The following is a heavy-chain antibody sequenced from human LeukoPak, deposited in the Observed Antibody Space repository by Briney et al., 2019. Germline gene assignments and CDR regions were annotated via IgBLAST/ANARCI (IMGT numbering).Heavy chain of an antibody. Sequence: SETLSLTCTVSGGSISSSSYYWGWIRQPPGKGLEWIGSIYYSGSTYYNPSLKSRVTISVDTSKNQFSLKLSSVTAADTAVYYCARDVRRYFDYWGQGTLVTVSS. CDR1: GGSISSSSYY. D-gene: IGHD2-8*01. J-gene: IGHJ4*02. CDR2: IYYSGST. V-gene: IGHV4-39*02. CDR3: ARDVRRYFDY.